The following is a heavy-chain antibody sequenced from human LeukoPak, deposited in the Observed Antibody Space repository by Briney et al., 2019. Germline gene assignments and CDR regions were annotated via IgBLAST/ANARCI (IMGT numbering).Heavy chain of an antibody. CDR3: ARGSADRNNYYYYIDV. D-gene: IGHD1/OR15-1a*01. CDR1: GFTFSSYS. V-gene: IGHV3-21*01. CDR2: ISGSSSYI. J-gene: IGHJ6*03. Sequence: GGSLRLSCAASGFTFSSYSMNWVRQAPGEGLEWVSSISGSSSYIYYADSVKDRFTISRDNARNSLYLQMNSLRAEDTAVYYCARGSADRNNYYYYIDVWGKGTTVTVSS.